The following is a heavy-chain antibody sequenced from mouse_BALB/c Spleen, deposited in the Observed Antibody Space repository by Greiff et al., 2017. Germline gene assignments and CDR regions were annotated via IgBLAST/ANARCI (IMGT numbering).Heavy chain of an antibody. CDR1: GYTFTSYW. V-gene: IGHV1-7*01. CDR3: ARWYYAMDY. J-gene: IGHJ4*01. CDR2: INPSTGYT. Sequence: VKLVESGAELAKPGASVKMSCKASGYTFTSYWMHWVKQRPGQGLEWIGYINPSTGYTEYNQKFKDKATLTADKSSSTAYMQLSSLTSEDSAVYYCARWYYAMDYWGQGTSVTVSS.